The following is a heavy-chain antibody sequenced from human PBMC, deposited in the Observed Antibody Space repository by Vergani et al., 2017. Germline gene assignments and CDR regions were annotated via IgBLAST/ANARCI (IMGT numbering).Heavy chain of an antibody. V-gene: IGHV4-34*01. CDR2: INHSGST. J-gene: IGHJ4*02. CDR1: GGSFSGYY. Sequence: QVQLQQWGAGLLKPSETLSLTCAVYGGSFSGYYWSWIRQPPGKGLEWIGEINHSGSTNYKPSLKSRVTISVDTSKNQFSLKLSSVTAADTAVYYCARGRGYSGYDLVDWGQGALVTVSS. CDR3: ARGRGYSGYDLVD. D-gene: IGHD5-12*01.